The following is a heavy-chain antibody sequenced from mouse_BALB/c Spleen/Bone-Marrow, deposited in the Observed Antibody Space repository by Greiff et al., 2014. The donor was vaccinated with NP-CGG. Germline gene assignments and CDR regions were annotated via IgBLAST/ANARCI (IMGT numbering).Heavy chain of an antibody. J-gene: IGHJ4*01. CDR3: ARLYSGSSYAMDY. Sequence: VKLMESGPELVKPGASVRISCKASGYNFTSYYIHWVKQRPGQGLEWIGWIYPGNGNTKYNEKFKGKATLTADESSSTAYMQLSSLTSADSAVYFCARLYSGSSYAMDYWGQGASVTVSS. CDR2: IYPGNGNT. CDR1: GYNFTSYY. D-gene: IGHD1-1*01. V-gene: IGHV1S56*01.